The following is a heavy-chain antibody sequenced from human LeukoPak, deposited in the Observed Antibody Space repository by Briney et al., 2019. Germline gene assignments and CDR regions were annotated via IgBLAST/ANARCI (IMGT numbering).Heavy chain of an antibody. CDR3: ASSSWLLFDY. V-gene: IGHV4-59*01. CDR2: IYYSGNS. D-gene: IGHD6-13*01. CDR1: GGSISSYY. J-gene: IGHJ4*02. Sequence: SETLSLTCTVSGGSISSYYWSWIRQPPGKGLEWIGYIYYSGNSNYNPSLKSRVTISVDTSKNQFSLKLRSVTAADTAVYYCASSSWLLFDYWGQGTLVTVSS.